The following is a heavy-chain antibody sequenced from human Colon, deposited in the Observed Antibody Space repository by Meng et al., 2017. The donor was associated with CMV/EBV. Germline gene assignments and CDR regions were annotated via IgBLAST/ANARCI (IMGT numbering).Heavy chain of an antibody. CDR2: ISDNGGST. CDR3: AKGDIVVVPVY. J-gene: IGHJ4*02. D-gene: IGHD2-2*01. V-gene: IGHV3-23*01. CDR1: GFTFSSYA. Sequence: GGSLRLSCATSGFTFSSYAMNWVRQAPGKGLEWVSVISDNGGSTYYADSVKGRFTISRDNSKNTLYLQMNSLRSEDTAVYYCAKGDIVVVPVYWGQGTLVTVSS.